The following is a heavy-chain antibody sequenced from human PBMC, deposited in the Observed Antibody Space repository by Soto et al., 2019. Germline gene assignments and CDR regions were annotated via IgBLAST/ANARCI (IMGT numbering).Heavy chain of an antibody. V-gene: IGHV4-31*03. CDR2: IYYSEFT. J-gene: IGHJ3*02. CDR1: GGSISSGGYY. CDR3: ARGSRGDTAMVLDAIDI. Sequence: SETLSLTCTVSGGSISSGGYYWSWIRQHPGKGLEWIGYIYYSEFTYYNPSLKSRITISVDTSKNQFSLKLSSVTAADTAVYYCARGSRGDTAMVLDAIDIWGQGTMVTVSS. D-gene: IGHD5-18*01.